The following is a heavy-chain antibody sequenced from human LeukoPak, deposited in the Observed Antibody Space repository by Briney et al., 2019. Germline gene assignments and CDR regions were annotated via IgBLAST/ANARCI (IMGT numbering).Heavy chain of an antibody. Sequence: GGSLRLSCAVSKFSFSVYTMHWVRQAPGKGLEWVALISSYGSNKYYAESVKGRFTISRDDSKNTVYLQMNSLRAEDTAVYYCAASSSWYYYYGMDVWGQGTTVTVSS. D-gene: IGHD6-13*01. V-gene: IGHV3-30-3*01. J-gene: IGHJ6*02. CDR1: KFSFSVYT. CDR2: ISSYGSNK. CDR3: AASSSWYYYYGMDV.